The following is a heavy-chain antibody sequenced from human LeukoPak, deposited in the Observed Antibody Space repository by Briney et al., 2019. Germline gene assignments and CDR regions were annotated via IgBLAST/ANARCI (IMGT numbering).Heavy chain of an antibody. CDR3: ARQASLWKKFDP. CDR1: GGSISSSGYC. CDR2: IDYSGST. V-gene: IGHV4-39*01. D-gene: IGHD2/OR15-2a*01. Sequence: SETLSPTCTVSGGSISSSGYCWGWIRQPPGKGLEWIGSIDYSGSTNYNPSLKSRVTISVDMSKNQFSLKPSSVTAADTAVYYCARQASLWKKFDPWGQGTLVTVSS. J-gene: IGHJ5*02.